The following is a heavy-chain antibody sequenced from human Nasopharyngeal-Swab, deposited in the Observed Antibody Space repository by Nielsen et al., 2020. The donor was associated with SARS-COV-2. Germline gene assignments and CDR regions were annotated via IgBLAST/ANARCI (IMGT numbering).Heavy chain of an antibody. J-gene: IGHJ4*02. V-gene: IGHV3-23*01. CDR3: AKGYTPDY. Sequence: ESLKISCAASGFTFSNYAMSWVRQAPGKGLEWVSALSGGGVSTYYADSVKGRFTISRDNSKNTLYLQMNSLRAEDTAVYYCAKGYTPDYWGQGTLVTVSS. CDR1: GFTFSNYA. D-gene: IGHD3-16*02. CDR2: LSGGGVST.